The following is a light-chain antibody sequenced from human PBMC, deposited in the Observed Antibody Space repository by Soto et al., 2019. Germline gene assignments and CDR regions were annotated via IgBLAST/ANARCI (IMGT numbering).Light chain of an antibody. CDR1: SSDVGDYDY. CDR3: SSYTSSSTVI. Sequence: QSALTQPASVSGSPGQSITISCTGTSSDVGDYDYVSWYQQHPGKAPKLMIYEVSNWPSGVSYRFSGSKSGNTASLTISGLQAEDEAIYYCSSYTSSSTVIFGGGTKLTVL. J-gene: IGLJ2*01. V-gene: IGLV2-14*01. CDR2: EVS.